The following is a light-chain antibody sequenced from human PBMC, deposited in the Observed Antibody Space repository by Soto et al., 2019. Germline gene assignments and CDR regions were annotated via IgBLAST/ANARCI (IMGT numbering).Light chain of an antibody. CDR2: LGS. CDR3: MQALQTAWT. J-gene: IGKJ1*01. CDR1: QSLLHSNGYNY. V-gene: IGKV2-28*01. Sequence: DIVMTQSPLSLPVTPGEPASISCRSSQSLLHSNGYNYLDWYLQKPGQSPQLLIYLGSNRASGVHDRFSGSGSGTDFTLKISRVEAEAVGVYYCMQALQTAWTFGQGTKVYIK.